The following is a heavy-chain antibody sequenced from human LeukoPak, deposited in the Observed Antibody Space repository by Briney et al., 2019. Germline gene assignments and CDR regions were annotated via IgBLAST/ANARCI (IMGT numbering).Heavy chain of an antibody. CDR1: GFTFSSYW. CDR2: IKQDGSEK. Sequence: GGSLRLSCAASGFTFSSYWMSWVRQAPGKGLEWVANIKQDGSEKYYVDSVKGRFTISRDNAKNSLYLQMNSLRAEDTAVYYGARDREMDTYYDFWSGYPGFDYWGQGTLVTVSS. V-gene: IGHV3-7*01. CDR3: ARDREMDTYYDFWSGYPGFDY. D-gene: IGHD3-3*01. J-gene: IGHJ4*02.